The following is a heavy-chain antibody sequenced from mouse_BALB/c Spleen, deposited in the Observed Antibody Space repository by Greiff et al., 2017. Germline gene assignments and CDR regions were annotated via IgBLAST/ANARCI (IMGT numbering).Heavy chain of an antibody. CDR3: ATYGYDDGFDY. D-gene: IGHD2-2*01. CDR2: IDPANGNT. V-gene: IGHV14-3*02. Sequence: VQLKQSGAELVKPGASVKLSCTASGFNIKDTYMHWVKQRPEQGLEWIGRIDPANGNTKYDPKFQGKATITADTSSNTAYLQLSSLTSEDTAVYYCATYGYDDGFDYWGQGTTLTVSS. J-gene: IGHJ2*01. CDR1: GFNIKDTY.